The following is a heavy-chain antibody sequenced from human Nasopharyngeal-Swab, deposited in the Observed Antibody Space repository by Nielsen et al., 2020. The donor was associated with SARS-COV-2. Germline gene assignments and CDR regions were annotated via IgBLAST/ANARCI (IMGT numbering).Heavy chain of an antibody. V-gene: IGHV1-18*01. CDR3: ARDFGWLQSAYYYYYMDV. CDR2: ISAYNGNT. J-gene: IGHJ6*03. Sequence: ASVKVSCKASGYTFTSYGISWVRQAPGQGLEWMGWISAYNGNTNYAQKLQGRVTMTTDTSTSTAYMELRSLRSDDTAVYYCARDFGWLQSAYYYYYMDVWGKGTTVTVSS. CDR1: GYTFTSYG. D-gene: IGHD5-24*01.